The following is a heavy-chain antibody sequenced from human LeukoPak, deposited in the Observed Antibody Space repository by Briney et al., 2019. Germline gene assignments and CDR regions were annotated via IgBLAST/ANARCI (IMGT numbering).Heavy chain of an antibody. CDR3: ASPYSSSSDAFNI. Sequence: SETLSLTCTVSGGSISSSSYYWGWIRQPPGKGLEWIGSIYYSGSTYYNPSLKSRVTISVDTSKNQFSLKLSSVTAADTAVYYCASPYSSSSDAFNIWGQGTMVTVSS. D-gene: IGHD6-6*01. CDR1: GGSISSSSYY. J-gene: IGHJ3*02. V-gene: IGHV4-39*01. CDR2: IYYSGST.